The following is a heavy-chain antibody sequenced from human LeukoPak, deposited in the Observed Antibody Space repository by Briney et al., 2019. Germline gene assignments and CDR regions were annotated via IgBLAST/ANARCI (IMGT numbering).Heavy chain of an antibody. V-gene: IGHV4-59*01. D-gene: IGHD3-10*01. Sequence: PSETLSLTCTVSGASISTYYWSWIRQPPGKGLEWIGYIYYRGSTNYNPSLKSRVTISVDTSKNQFSLKLSSVTAADTAVYYCARGNYGSGSLNSWFDPWGQGTLVTVSS. CDR2: IYYRGST. J-gene: IGHJ5*02. CDR3: ARGNYGSGSLNSWFDP. CDR1: GASISTYY.